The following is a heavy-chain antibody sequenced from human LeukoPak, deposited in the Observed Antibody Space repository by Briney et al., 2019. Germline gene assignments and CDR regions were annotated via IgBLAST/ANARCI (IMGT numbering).Heavy chain of an antibody. CDR1: GGSISSSNW. D-gene: IGHD3-16*01. CDR2: IYLGGIT. V-gene: IGHV4-4*02. Sequence: SGTLSLTCAVSGGSISSSNWWSWVRQPPGKGLEWLGEIYLGGITNYNPSLKSRVTISVDKSKNQFSLKLSSVTAADTAVYYCARGQIRGLGGNLGDWGQGTLVTVSS. CDR3: ARGQIRGLGGNLGD. J-gene: IGHJ4*02.